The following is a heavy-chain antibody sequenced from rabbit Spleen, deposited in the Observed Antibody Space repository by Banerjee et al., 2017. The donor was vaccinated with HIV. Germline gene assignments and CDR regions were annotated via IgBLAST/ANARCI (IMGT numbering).Heavy chain of an antibody. J-gene: IGHJ6*01. CDR3: AGHWDF. CDR1: GFSLSSKD. V-gene: IGHV1S40*01. Sequence: QSLEESGGGLVKPGASLTLTCTVSGFSLSSKDMSWVRQAPEKGLEWIGYITSGGRTMYASWAKGRFTISKTSSTTVTLQMTSLTAADTATYFCAGHWDFWGPGTLFTVS. CDR2: ITSGGRT.